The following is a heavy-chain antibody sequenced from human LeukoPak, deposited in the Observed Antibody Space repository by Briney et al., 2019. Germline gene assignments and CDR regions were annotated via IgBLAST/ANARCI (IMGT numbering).Heavy chain of an antibody. V-gene: IGHV4-59*01. CDR2: IYYSGST. J-gene: IGHJ5*02. CDR3: ARSTLTMLLGAGFDP. CDR1: GGSISSYY. Sequence: PSETLSLTCTVSGGSISSYYWSWIRQPPGKGLEWIGYIYYSGSTNYNPSLKSRVTISVDTSKNQFSLKLSSVTAADTAVYYYARSTLTMLLGAGFDPWGQGTLVTVSS. D-gene: IGHD2/OR15-2a*01.